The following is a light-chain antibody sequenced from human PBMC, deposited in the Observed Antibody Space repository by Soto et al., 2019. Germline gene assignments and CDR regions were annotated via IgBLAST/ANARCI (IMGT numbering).Light chain of an antibody. V-gene: IGKV1-5*01. CDR2: DAS. CDR3: KQYNSYST. CDR1: QSISSW. Sequence: DIQMTQSPSTLSASVGDGVTITCRASQSISSWLAWYQQKPGKAPKLLIYDASSLESGVPSRLSGSGSGTEFTLNISSLQPDDFATYYCKQYNSYSTLGPGTKV. J-gene: IGKJ1*01.